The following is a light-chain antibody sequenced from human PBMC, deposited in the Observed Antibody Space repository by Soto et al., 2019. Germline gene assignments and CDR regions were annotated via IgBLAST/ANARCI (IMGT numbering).Light chain of an antibody. CDR1: QGISSY. J-gene: IGKJ4*01. Sequence: IQLTQSPSSLSASVGDRVAITCRASQGISSYLGWYQQKPGKAPNLLIYDASTLHSGVPSRFSGGGSGTDFTLTISSPQPEDFATYYCQQVNVYPSTFGGGTKVDIK. CDR3: QQVNVYPST. V-gene: IGKV1-9*01. CDR2: DAS.